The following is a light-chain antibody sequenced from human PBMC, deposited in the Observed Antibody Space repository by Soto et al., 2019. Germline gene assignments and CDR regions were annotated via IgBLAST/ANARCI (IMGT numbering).Light chain of an antibody. CDR2: GAS. CDR1: QSVSSSF. CDR3: QHYGNSPPEYT. J-gene: IGKJ3*01. V-gene: IGKV3-20*01. Sequence: EIVLTQSPGTLSLSPGERATLSCRASQSVSSSFLAWYQQRPGQAPRLLIFGASYRATGIPDRFSGSGSGTDFILTISRLEPEDFAVYYCQHYGNSPPEYTFGPGTKVDIK.